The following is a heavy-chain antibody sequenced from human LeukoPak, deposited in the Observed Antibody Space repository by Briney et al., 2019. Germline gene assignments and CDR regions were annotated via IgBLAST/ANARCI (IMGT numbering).Heavy chain of an antibody. CDR1: RYTFTGYY. V-gene: IGHV1-2*02. CDR3: ARAVAAAGTGAEYFQH. J-gene: IGHJ1*01. CDR2: INPNSGGT. D-gene: IGHD6-13*01. Sequence: SVKVSCKASRYTFTGYYIHWVRHAPGQGLEWMGWINPNSGGTNYAQKFQGRVTMTRDTSINTAYMELSRLRSDDTAVYYCARAVAAAGTGAEYFQHWGQGTLVTVSS.